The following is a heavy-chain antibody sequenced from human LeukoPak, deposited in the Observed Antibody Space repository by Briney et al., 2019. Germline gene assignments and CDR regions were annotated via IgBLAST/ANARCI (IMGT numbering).Heavy chain of an antibody. CDR3: ARDPYDFWSGYSVAPPDYYYYYMDV. Sequence: GASVKVSCKASGYTFTSYGISWVRQAPGQGLEWMGWISAYNGNTNYAQKLQGRVTMTTDTSTSTAYMELRSLRSDDTAVYYCARDPYDFWSGYSVAPPDYYYYYMDVWGKGTTVTVSS. J-gene: IGHJ6*03. V-gene: IGHV1-18*01. CDR2: ISAYNGNT. D-gene: IGHD3-3*01. CDR1: GYTFTSYG.